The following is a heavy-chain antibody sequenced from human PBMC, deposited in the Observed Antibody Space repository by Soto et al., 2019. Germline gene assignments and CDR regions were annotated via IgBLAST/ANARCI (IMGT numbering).Heavy chain of an antibody. CDR1: GYSISSGYY. V-gene: IGHV4-38-2*02. CDR3: ARDVMSIVVVPDAIGGMDV. D-gene: IGHD2-2*01. J-gene: IGHJ6*02. CDR2: IYHSGST. Sequence: PSETLSLTCAVSGYSISSGYYWGWIRQPPGKGLEWIGSIYHSGSTYYNPSLKSRVAISVDTSKNQFSLKLSSVTAADTAVYYCARDVMSIVVVPDAIGGMDVWGQGTTVTVSS.